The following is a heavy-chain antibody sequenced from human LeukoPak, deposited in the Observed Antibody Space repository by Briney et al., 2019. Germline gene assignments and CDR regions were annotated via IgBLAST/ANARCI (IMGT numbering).Heavy chain of an antibody. CDR3: AKGGYYYGSGSWFDP. Sequence: GGTLRLSCAASGFTFSSYGMSWVRQAPGKGLEWVSAISGSGGSTYYADSVKGRFTISRDNSKNTLYLQMNSLRAEDTAVYYCAKGGYYYGSGSWFDPWGQGTLVTVSS. D-gene: IGHD3-10*01. V-gene: IGHV3-23*01. CDR2: ISGSGGST. CDR1: GFTFSSYG. J-gene: IGHJ5*02.